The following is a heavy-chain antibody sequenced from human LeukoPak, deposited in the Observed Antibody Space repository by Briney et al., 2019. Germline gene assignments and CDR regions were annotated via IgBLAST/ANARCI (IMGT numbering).Heavy chain of an antibody. D-gene: IGHD5-18*01. CDR3: ARAPPSYGYFDY. CDR1: GGSFSGYY. V-gene: IGHV4-38-2*01. J-gene: IGHJ4*02. CDR2: IYHSGST. Sequence: PSETLSLTCAVYGGSFSGYYWGWIRQPPGKGLEWIGSIYHSGSTYYNPSLKSRVTISVDTSKNQFSLKLSPVTAADTAVYYCARAPPSYGYFDYWGQGTLVTVSS.